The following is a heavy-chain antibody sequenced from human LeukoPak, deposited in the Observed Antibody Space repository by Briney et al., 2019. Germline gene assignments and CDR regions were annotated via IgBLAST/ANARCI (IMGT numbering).Heavy chain of an antibody. CDR3: AREVRGVMSYYGMDV. D-gene: IGHD3-10*01. V-gene: IGHV4-30-2*01. CDR2: IYHSGST. CDR1: GGSISSYS. Sequence: PSETLSLTCTVSGGSISSYSWSWIRQPPGKGLEWIGYIYHSGSTYYNPSLKSRVTISVDRSKNQFSLKLSSVTAADTAVYYCAREVRGVMSYYGMDVWGQGTTVTVSS. J-gene: IGHJ6*02.